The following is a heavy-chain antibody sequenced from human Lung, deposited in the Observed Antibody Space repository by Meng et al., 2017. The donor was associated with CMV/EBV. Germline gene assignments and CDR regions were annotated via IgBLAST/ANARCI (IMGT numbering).Heavy chain of an antibody. CDR2: IIPFFGTP. Sequence: VSCXASGGTFSTYNINWVRQAPGQGLEWMGGIIPFFGTPHYGKSFQGRVTISTDESTTTAYMELSSLRSEDTAVYYCASRTRVDGHGDYTYYYYGMDVWXPGNXVNGAS. CDR3: ASRTRVDGHGDYTYYYYGMDV. CDR1: GGTFSTYN. J-gene: IGHJ6*02. D-gene: IGHD4-17*01. V-gene: IGHV1-69*05.